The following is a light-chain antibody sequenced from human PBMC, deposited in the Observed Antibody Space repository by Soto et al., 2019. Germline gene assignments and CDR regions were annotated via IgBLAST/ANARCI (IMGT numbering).Light chain of an antibody. CDR2: LGS. CDR3: MQALQTPRT. J-gene: IGKJ3*01. Sequence: DIVMTQSPLSLPVTPGEPASISCRSSQSLLHSNGYNYLDWYLQKPGQSPQLLVYLGSNRASGVPDRLSGSGSGTDFTLKISRXEAEDVGVYYCMQALQTPRTFGPGTKVDIK. CDR1: QSLLHSNGYNY. V-gene: IGKV2-28*01.